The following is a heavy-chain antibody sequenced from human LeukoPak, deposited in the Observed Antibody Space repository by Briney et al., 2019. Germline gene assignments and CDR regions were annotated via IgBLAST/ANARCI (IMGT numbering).Heavy chain of an antibody. CDR1: GISFSDYW. V-gene: IGHV3-11*01. CDR2: ISSSGSTI. J-gene: IGHJ4*02. CDR3: VLPGRGALGLDY. Sequence: GGSLRLSCVASGISFSDYWMSWVRQAPGKGLEWVSYISSSGSTIYYADSVKGRFTISRDNAKNSLYLQMNSLRAEDAAVYYCVLPGRGALGLDYWGQGTLVTVSS. D-gene: IGHD3-10*01.